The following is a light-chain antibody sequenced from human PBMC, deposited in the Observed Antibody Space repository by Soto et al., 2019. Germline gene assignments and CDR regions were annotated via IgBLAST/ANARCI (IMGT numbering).Light chain of an antibody. Sequence: DIQLTQSPSFLSASAGDRVTITCRASQAISNFLAWYQQKPGRAPKLLIYAASTLQSGVPSRFSGSGSGTEFTLTISSLQPEEFATYYCQQLKFFPITCGQGKRLEIK. CDR3: QQLKFFPIT. V-gene: IGKV1-9*01. J-gene: IGKJ5*01. CDR2: AAS. CDR1: QAISNF.